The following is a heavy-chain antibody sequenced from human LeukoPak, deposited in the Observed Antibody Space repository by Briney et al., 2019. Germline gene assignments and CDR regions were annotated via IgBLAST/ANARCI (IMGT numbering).Heavy chain of an antibody. CDR1: GFTFSSYG. Sequence: PGGSLRLSCAASGFTFSSYGMHWVRQAPGKGLEWVAVISYDGSNKYYADSVKGRFTISRDNSKNTLYLQMNSLRAEDTAVYYCAKDKGFGTYFDYWGQGTLVTVSS. CDR3: AKDKGFGTYFDY. CDR2: ISYDGSNK. D-gene: IGHD3-10*01. V-gene: IGHV3-30*18. J-gene: IGHJ4*02.